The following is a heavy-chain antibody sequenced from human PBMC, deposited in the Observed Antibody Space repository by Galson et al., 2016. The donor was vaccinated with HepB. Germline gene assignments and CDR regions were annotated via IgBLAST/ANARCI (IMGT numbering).Heavy chain of an antibody. CDR2: IYYTGST. CDR1: DGSISTYY. D-gene: IGHD3-22*01. Sequence: LSLTCTVSDGSISTYYWSWIRQPPGKGLECIGYIYYTGSTDYNPSLKSRVTMSVDTSKNQFSLKLRSVTAADTAVYYCARRWSSGYYFYLDVWGKGTTVTVSS. V-gene: IGHV4-59*01. J-gene: IGHJ6*03. CDR3: ARRWSSGYYFYLDV.